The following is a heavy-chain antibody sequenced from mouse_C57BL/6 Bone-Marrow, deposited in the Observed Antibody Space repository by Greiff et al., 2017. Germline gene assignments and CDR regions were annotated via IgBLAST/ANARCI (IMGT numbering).Heavy chain of an antibody. J-gene: IGHJ2*01. Sequence: QVQLQQPGAELVMPGASVKLSCKASGYTFTSYWMHWVKQRPGQGLEWIGAIDPSASYTNYNQKVKGKSTLTVDKSSSTAYMQLSSLTSEDSAVYYCARRTYYYGSSYSRDYLDYWGQGTTLTVSS. CDR3: ARRTYYYGSSYSRDYLDY. CDR2: IDPSASYT. D-gene: IGHD1-1*01. V-gene: IGHV1-69*01. CDR1: GYTFTSYW.